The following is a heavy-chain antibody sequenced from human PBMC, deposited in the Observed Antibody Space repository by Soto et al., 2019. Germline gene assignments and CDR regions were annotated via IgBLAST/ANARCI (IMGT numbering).Heavy chain of an antibody. V-gene: IGHV4-34*01. D-gene: IGHD3-10*01. CDR2: INHSGST. CDR3: ARGTWVRSAFDI. CDR1: GGSFSGYY. Sequence: QVQLQQWGAGLLKPSETLSLTCAVYGGSFSGYYWSWIRQPPGKGLEWIGEINHSGSTNYNPSLKRRVTISVDTSKKQFSLNLSSVTAADTAVYYCARGTWVRSAFDIWGQGTMVTVSS. J-gene: IGHJ3*02.